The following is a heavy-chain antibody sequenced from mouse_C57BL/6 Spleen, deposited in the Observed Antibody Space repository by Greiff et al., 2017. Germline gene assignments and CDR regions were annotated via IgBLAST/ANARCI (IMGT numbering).Heavy chain of an antibody. CDR3: ARYIYYDSYFDY. D-gene: IGHD2-4*01. V-gene: IGHV1-82*01. Sequence: VQLQQSGPELVKPGASVKISCKASGYAFSSSWMNWVKQRPGKGLEWIGRIYPGDGDTNYNGKFKGKDTLTADKSSSTAYMQLSSLTSEDSAVYFCARYIYYDSYFDYWGQGTTLTVSS. CDR1: GYAFSSSW. J-gene: IGHJ2*01. CDR2: IYPGDGDT.